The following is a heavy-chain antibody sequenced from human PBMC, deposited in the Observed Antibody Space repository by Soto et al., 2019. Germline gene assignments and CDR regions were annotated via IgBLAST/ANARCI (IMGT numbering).Heavy chain of an antibody. V-gene: IGHV3-23*01. D-gene: IGHD2-8*01. Sequence: EVQLLESGGGLVQPGGSLRLSCAASGFTFSSYALSWVRQAPGKGLEWVSGISASGGSTYYADSVRGRFTISRDNSKNSLYLQMSSLRDEDTAVYYCAKYCSSDVCFDYWGQGTLVTVSS. J-gene: IGHJ4*02. CDR2: ISASGGST. CDR1: GFTFSSYA. CDR3: AKYCSSDVCFDY.